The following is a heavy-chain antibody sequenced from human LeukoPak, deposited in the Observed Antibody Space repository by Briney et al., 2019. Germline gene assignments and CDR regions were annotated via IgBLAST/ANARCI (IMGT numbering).Heavy chain of an antibody. V-gene: IGHV5-51*01. Sequence: GESLKISCKGSGYSFTSYWIGWVRQMPGKGLEWMGIIYPGDSDTRYSPSFQGQVTISADKSISTAYPQWSSLKASDTAMYYCARQRSSSWYDNDYWGQGTLVTVSS. D-gene: IGHD6-13*01. CDR1: GYSFTSYW. CDR3: ARQRSSSWYDNDY. J-gene: IGHJ4*02. CDR2: IYPGDSDT.